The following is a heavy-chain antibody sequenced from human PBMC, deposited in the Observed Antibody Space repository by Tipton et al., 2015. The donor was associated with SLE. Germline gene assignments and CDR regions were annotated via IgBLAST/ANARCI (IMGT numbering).Heavy chain of an antibody. J-gene: IGHJ3*02. CDR1: GGSLSSSSYY. CDR2: IYYSGST. CDR3: ARHLRGIAVAGMITDDAFDI. V-gene: IGHV4-39*01. D-gene: IGHD6-19*01. Sequence: TLSLTCTVSGGSLSSSSYYWGWIRQPPGKGLEWIGCIYYSGSTYYNPSLKSRVTISVDTSKNQFSLKLSSVTAADTAVYYCARHLRGIAVAGMITDDAFDIWGQGTMVTVSS.